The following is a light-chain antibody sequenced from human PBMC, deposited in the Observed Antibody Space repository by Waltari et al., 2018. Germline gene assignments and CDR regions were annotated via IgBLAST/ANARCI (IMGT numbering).Light chain of an antibody. CDR1: SSDLGGYNF. J-gene: IGLJ1*01. CDR2: EVN. Sequence: QSALTQPPSASGSAGQSVTISCTGTSSDLGGYNFVSWYQQHPGKVPKLIISEVNKRPSGGPDRFSGSKSGNTASLTVSGLQAEDEADYYCSSYAGTKNPYVFGTGTKVTVL. CDR3: SSYAGTKNPYV. V-gene: IGLV2-8*01.